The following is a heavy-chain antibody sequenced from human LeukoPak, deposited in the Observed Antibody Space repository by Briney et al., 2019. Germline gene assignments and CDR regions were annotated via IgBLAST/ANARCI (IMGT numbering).Heavy chain of an antibody. CDR2: ISTDAKTI. CDR3: VRGQATAWGLDF. CDR1: GFAFSTNW. Sequence: GGSLRLSCSASGFAFSTNWMHWVRQAPGKGLVWVSHISTDAKTITYADFVKGRFTISRDNAKNTLYLQMNTLRAEDTALYYCVRGQATAWGLDFWGQGTLVTVSS. V-gene: IGHV3-74*01. D-gene: IGHD6-13*01. J-gene: IGHJ4*02.